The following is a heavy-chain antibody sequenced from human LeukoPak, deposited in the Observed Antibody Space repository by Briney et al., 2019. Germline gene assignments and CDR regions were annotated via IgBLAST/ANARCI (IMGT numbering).Heavy chain of an antibody. V-gene: IGHV3-7*01. CDR2: IKQDGSEK. CDR1: GFSFSTYW. J-gene: IGHJ4*02. D-gene: IGHD3-10*01. Sequence: GGSLRLSCAASGFSFSTYWMSWVRQAPGKGLEWVANIKQDGSEKYYADSVKGRFTISRDNSKNILFLQMDSLRAEDTAVYYCARDLNTMFRSGYFEYWGQGTLVTVSS. CDR3: ARDLNTMFRSGYFEY.